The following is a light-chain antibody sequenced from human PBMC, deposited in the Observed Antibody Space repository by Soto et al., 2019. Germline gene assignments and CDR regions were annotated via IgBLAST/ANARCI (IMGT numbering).Light chain of an antibody. CDR2: AAS. V-gene: IGKV1-8*01. CDR1: QDINKN. CDR3: QQYYSYPWT. J-gene: IGKJ1*01. Sequence: IQMTQSPSSLSSSVGDRVTITCQASQDINKNLIWYQQKPGKAPKLLIYAASTLQSGVPSRFSGSGSGTDFTLTISCLQSEDFATYYCQQYYSYPWTFGQGTKVDIK.